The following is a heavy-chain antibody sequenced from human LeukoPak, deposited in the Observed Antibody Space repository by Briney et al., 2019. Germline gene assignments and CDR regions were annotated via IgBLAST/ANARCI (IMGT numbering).Heavy chain of an antibody. J-gene: IGHJ4*02. CDR2: IYHSGST. CDR3: ARYGVSDYYDSSGYHRRNFDY. CDR1: GYSISSGYY. V-gene: IGHV4-38-2*02. D-gene: IGHD3-22*01. Sequence: SETLSLACTVSGYSISSGYYWGWIRQPPGKGLEWIGSIYHSGSTYYNPSLKSRVTISVDTSKNQFSLKLSSVTAADTAVYYCARYGVSDYYDSSGYHRRNFDYWGQGTLVTVSS.